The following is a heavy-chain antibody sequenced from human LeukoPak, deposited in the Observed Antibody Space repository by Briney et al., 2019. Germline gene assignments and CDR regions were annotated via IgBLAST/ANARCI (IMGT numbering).Heavy chain of an antibody. CDR3: AKDRYGGSSWYRYFDY. Sequence: PGRSLRLSCAASGFTFSSYGMHWVRQAPGKGLEWVAVISYDGSNKYYADSVKGRFTISRDNSKNTLYLRMNSLRAEDTAVYYCAKDRYGGSSWYRYFDYWGQGTLVTVSS. V-gene: IGHV3-30*18. CDR1: GFTFSSYG. CDR2: ISYDGSNK. D-gene: IGHD6-13*01. J-gene: IGHJ4*02.